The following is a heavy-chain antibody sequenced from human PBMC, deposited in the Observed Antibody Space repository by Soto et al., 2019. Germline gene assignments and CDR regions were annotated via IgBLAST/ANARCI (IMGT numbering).Heavy chain of an antibody. D-gene: IGHD4-17*01. J-gene: IGHJ5*02. Sequence: QVQLQESGPGLVKPSGTLSLTCAVSGGSISSSNWWSWVRQPPGKGLGWIGEIYHSGSTNYNPSLKSRVTMSVDKSKNQFSLKLSSVTAADTAVYYCARDTITVTDRGEWFDPWGQGTLVTVSS. CDR1: GGSISSSNW. CDR2: IYHSGST. V-gene: IGHV4-4*02. CDR3: ARDTITVTDRGEWFDP.